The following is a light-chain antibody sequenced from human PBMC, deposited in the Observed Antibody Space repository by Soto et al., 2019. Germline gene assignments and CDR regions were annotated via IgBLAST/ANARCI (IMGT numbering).Light chain of an antibody. CDR1: QSVRSSY. J-gene: IGKJ2*01. Sequence: EIVLTQSPGTLSLSPGERATLSCRASQSVRSSYLAWYQQKPGQAPRLLTYGASSRATGIPDRFSGSGSGTDFTLTISRLEPEDFAVYYCQQYGSSPQTFGQGTKLEIK. CDR2: GAS. CDR3: QQYGSSPQT. V-gene: IGKV3-20*01.